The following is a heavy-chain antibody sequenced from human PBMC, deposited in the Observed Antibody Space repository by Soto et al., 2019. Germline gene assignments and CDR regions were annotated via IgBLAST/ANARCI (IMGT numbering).Heavy chain of an antibody. V-gene: IGHV3-30-3*01. CDR1: GFTFSSYA. Sequence: QVQLVESGGGGVQPGRSLRLSCAASGFTFSSYAMHWVRQAPGKGLEWVAVISYDGSNKYSADSVKGRFTISRDNSKHTLYLQMNSLRAEDTAVSYCASWHEMATTSDPYYFACWGQGPLVTFSS. CDR2: ISYDGSNK. D-gene: IGHD5-12*01. CDR3: ASWHEMATTSDPYYFAC. J-gene: IGHJ4*02.